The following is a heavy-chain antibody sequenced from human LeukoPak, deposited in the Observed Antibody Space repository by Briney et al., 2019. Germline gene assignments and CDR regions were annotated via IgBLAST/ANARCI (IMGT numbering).Heavy chain of an antibody. CDR1: GFTFSTSW. D-gene: IGHD3-10*01. CDR3: ASNVFGSVSV. CDR2: INTDGSTT. V-gene: IGHV3-74*01. J-gene: IGHJ1*01. Sequence: GGSLRLSCAASGFTFSTSWKRWVRHTPGKGLVWVSRINTDGSTTTYADSVKGRFTISRDNAKNALYLQMNSLRAEDTAVYYCASNVFGSVSVWGQGTLVTVSS.